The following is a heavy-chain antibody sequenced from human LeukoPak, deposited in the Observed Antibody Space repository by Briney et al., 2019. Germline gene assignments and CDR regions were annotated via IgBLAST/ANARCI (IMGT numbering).Heavy chain of an antibody. Sequence: SVKVSCKASGFTFNSSAVQWVRQARGQRLEWIGWIVVGSGNTNYAQKFQERATITRDMSTSTAYMELSSLRSEDTAVYYCAAGARGDAFDIWGQGTMVTVSS. V-gene: IGHV1-58*01. CDR2: IVVGSGNT. D-gene: IGHD3-16*01. CDR1: GFTFNSSA. J-gene: IGHJ3*02. CDR3: AAGARGDAFDI.